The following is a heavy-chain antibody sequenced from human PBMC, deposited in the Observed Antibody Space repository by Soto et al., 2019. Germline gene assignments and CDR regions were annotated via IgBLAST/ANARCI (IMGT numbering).Heavy chain of an antibody. CDR1: GYTFASYG. J-gene: IGHJ4*02. CDR2: ISAYNGNT. CDR3: ARDRSVGAPGGSDY. D-gene: IGHD1-26*01. V-gene: IGHV1-18*04. Sequence: QVQLVQSGAEVKKPGASVKVSCKATGYTFASYGISWVRQAPGQGLEWMGWISAYNGNTNYAQKLQDRVPMTTDTSPRTAYMELRGVRSDDTAVYYFARDRSVGAPGGSDYWGRGSLVKVSS.